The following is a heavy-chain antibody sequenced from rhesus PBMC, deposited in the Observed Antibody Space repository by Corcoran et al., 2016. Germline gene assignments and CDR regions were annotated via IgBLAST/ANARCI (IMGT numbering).Heavy chain of an antibody. D-gene: IGHD6-13*01. CDR2: IYGSSGST. V-gene: IGHV4-76*01. CDR3: ARVRGSWSNYFDY. CDR1: GGSISSGYD. J-gene: IGHJ4*01. Sequence: QVQLQESGPGVVKPSETLSLTCAVSGGSISSGYDWSWIRQHPGKGREWIGYIYGSSGSTTYNPSLKNRVTISKDASKNQFSLKLSSVTAADTAVYYCARVRGSWSNYFDYWGQGVLVTVSS.